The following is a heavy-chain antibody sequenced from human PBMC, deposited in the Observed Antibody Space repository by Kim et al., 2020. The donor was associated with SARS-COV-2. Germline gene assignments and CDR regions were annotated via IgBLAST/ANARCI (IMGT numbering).Heavy chain of an antibody. CDR3: ARINWAQGLRSILDN. J-gene: IGHJ4*02. CDR1: GDSISSSNY. Sequence: SETLSLTCAVFGDSISSSNYWNWVRQTPGKGLEWIGEIHHSGVVNYNLSLKRRVTISVDKSKNQFSLNLLSVTAADTAIYYCARINWAQGLRSILDNWGQGPWSPSPQ. D-gene: IGHD7-27*01. V-gene: IGHV4-4*02. CDR2: IHHSGVV.